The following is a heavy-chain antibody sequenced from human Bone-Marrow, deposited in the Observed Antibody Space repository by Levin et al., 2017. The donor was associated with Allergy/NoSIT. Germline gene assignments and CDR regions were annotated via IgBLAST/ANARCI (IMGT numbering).Heavy chain of an antibody. Sequence: GGSLRLSCAASGFTFGTFGMHWVRQAPGKGLEWVAMISFDGLNKNYADSVKGRFTISRDNSKNSLYLQMNSLIREDTAVYYCVKAAGLRLVVPRSFDSWGQGILLTVSS. CDR3: VKAAGLRLVVPRSFDS. CDR1: GFTFGTFG. CDR2: ISFDGLNK. D-gene: IGHD3-16*01. V-gene: IGHV3-30*18. J-gene: IGHJ4*02.